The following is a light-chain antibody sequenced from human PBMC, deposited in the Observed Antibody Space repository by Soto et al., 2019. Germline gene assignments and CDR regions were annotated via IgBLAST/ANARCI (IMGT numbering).Light chain of an antibody. Sequence: EIVMTQSPATLSVSPGERATLSCRASQSVSSNLAWYQQKPGQAPRLLIYGASTRATGIPARFSGSESGTEFTLTSGSLQSEDFAIYYGAHYNNWPPWTVDQGTDVEIK. CDR3: AHYNNWPPWT. CDR1: QSVSSN. J-gene: IGKJ1*01. V-gene: IGKV3-15*01. CDR2: GAS.